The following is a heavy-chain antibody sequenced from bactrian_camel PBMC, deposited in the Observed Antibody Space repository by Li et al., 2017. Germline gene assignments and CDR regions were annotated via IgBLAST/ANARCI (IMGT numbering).Heavy chain of an antibody. Sequence: QVQLVESGGGLVQPGGSLRLNCAFDAYTPTSVRMAWFRQAPGKEREGVAAIWPGVGSTYYADSVKGRFTISQDKAKNTLYLQMNSLTPEDTAMYYCAAQGGSAVSGGFCYLVPLYDYWGQGTQVTVS. CDR2: IWPGVGST. D-gene: IGHD6*01. J-gene: IGHJ4*01. CDR1: AYTPTSVR. CDR3: AAQGGSAVSGGFCYLVPLYDY. V-gene: IGHV3S1*01.